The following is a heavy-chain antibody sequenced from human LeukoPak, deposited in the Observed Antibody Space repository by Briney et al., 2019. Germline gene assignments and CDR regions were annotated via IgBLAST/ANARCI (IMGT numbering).Heavy chain of an antibody. CDR2: IYHSGST. J-gene: IGHJ4*02. V-gene: IGHV4-38-2*02. D-gene: IGHD3-16*01. CDR3: ARGRLPSPYGY. Sequence: SETLSLTRTVSGYSISSGYYWGWIRQPPGKGLEWIGSIYHSGSTYYNPSLKSRVTISVDTSKNQFSLKLSSVTAADTAVYYCARGRLPSPYGYWGQGTLVTVSS. CDR1: GYSISSGYY.